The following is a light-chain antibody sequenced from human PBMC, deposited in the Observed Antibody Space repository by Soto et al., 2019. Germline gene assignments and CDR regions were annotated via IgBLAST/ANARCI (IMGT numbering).Light chain of an antibody. CDR1: SSDVGGYNS. CDR2: EVS. V-gene: IGLV2-8*01. J-gene: IGLJ1*01. Sequence: ALTQPPSASGSPGQSVTISCTGTSSDVGGYNSVSWYQHHPGKAPKLMIYEVSKRPSGVPDRFSGSKSANTASLTVSGLLAEDEADYYCSSYAGSNNYVFGTGTKVTVL. CDR3: SSYAGSNNYV.